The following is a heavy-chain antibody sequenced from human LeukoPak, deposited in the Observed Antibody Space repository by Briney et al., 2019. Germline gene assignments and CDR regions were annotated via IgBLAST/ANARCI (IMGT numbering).Heavy chain of an antibody. CDR3: AKDNYHATSGTFDY. D-gene: IGHD1-1*01. CDR2: ISSSGSTI. J-gene: IGHJ4*02. V-gene: IGHV3-48*03. Sequence: GGSLRLSCAAFGFTFSSYEMNWVRQAPGKGLEWVSYISSSGSTIYYADSVKGRFTISRDNSKNTVYLQMNRLRAEDTAVYYCAKDNYHATSGTFDYRGQGTLVTVSS. CDR1: GFTFSSYE.